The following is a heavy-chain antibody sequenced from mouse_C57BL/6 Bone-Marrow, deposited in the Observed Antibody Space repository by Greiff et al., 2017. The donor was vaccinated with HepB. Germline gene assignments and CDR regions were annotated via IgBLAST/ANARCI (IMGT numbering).Heavy chain of an antibody. CDR3: ARESSSYPYWYFDV. Sequence: QVQLQQPGAELVKPGASVKLSCKASGYTFTSYWMQWVKQRPGQGLEWIGEIVPSDSYTNYNQKFKGKATLTVDTSSSTAYMQLSSLTSEDSAVYYCARESSSYPYWYFDVWGTGTTVTVSS. V-gene: IGHV1-50*01. CDR1: GYTFTSYW. J-gene: IGHJ1*03. D-gene: IGHD1-1*01. CDR2: IVPSDSYT.